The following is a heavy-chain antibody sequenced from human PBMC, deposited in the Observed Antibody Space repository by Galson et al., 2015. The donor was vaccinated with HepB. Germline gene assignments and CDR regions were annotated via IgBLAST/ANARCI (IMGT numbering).Heavy chain of an antibody. D-gene: IGHD5-18*01. CDR1: GYTFTSYA. V-gene: IGHV1-3*01. Sequence: SVKVSCKASGYTFTSYAMHWVRQAPGQRLEWMGWIDAGNGKTKYSQKFQGRVTITRDTSASTAYMELSSLRSEDTAVYYCARDGFGDSYGYGRIVHYYYYGMDIWGQGTTVTVSS. CDR3: ARDGFGDSYGYGRIVHYYYYGMDI. J-gene: IGHJ6*02. CDR2: IDAGNGKT.